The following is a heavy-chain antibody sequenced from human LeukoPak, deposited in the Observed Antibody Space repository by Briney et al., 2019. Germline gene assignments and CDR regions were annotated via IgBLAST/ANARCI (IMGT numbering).Heavy chain of an antibody. Sequence: GGSLRLSCAASGFPFSRYGMHWVRQAPGKGLEWVAFIRYDGSIKYYGDSVKGRFTISRENSKNTLYPQMNSLRAEDSAVYYCAKDHWLEIQLWLVKSGDFDYWGQGTLVTVSS. CDR3: AKDHWLEIQLWLVKSGDFDY. CDR2: IRYDGSIK. CDR1: GFPFSRYG. V-gene: IGHV3-30*02. D-gene: IGHD5-18*01. J-gene: IGHJ4*02.